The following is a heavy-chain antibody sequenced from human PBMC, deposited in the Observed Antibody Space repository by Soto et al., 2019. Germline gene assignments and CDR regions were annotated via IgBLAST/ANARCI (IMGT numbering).Heavy chain of an antibody. V-gene: IGHV3-53*01. CDR1: GFTVSSNY. Sequence: EVQLVESGGGLIQPGGSLRLSCAASGFTVSSNYMSWVRQAPGKGLELVSVIYISGSTYYADSVKGRFTISRDNSKNTLYLQLDSLRSEDTAVDYCARDQGWDANWGPGTLVTVSS. D-gene: IGHD1-26*01. CDR2: IYISGST. CDR3: ARDQGWDAN. J-gene: IGHJ4*02.